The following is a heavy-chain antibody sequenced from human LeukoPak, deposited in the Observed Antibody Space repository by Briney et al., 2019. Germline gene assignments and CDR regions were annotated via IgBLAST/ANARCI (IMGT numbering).Heavy chain of an antibody. D-gene: IGHD3-3*01. J-gene: IGHJ4*02. V-gene: IGHV3-7*01. CDR1: GFIFTNYF. CDR3: ATDRGWRTSGYYLYYFEY. Sequence: GGSLRLSCAASGFIFTNYFMSWVRQAPGKGLEWVASIKHDGSEKYYVDSVRGRFTISRDNTMNSLYLQMSSLRAEDTAVYYCATDRGWRTSGYYLYYFEYWGQGTLVTFSS. CDR2: IKHDGSEK.